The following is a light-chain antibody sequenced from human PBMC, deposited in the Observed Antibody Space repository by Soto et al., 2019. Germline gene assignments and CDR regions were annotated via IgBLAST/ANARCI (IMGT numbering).Light chain of an antibody. Sequence: QSVLTQPPSVSAAPGQKVTISCSGSGTNYVSWYQQFPGTPPKLLIYDDDKRPSEISDRFSGSKSDTSAALVITGLQTGDEADYYCGSWAAGLPVVFGGGTQLTVL. CDR1: GTNY. V-gene: IGLV1-51*01. J-gene: IGLJ7*01. CDR2: DDD. CDR3: GSWAAGLPVV.